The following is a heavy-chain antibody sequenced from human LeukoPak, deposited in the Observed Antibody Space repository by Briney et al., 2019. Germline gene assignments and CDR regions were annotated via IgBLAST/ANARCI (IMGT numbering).Heavy chain of an antibody. CDR2: ISTYNGNT. D-gene: IGHD2-2*01. J-gene: IGHJ4*02. Sequence: ASVKVSCKASGYTFTSYYMHWVRQAPGQGLEWMGWISTYNGNTNYSQKLQGRVTMTTDTSTRTAYMELRSLRSDDTAVYYCAREWKYCRSTSCGYYFDYWGQGTLVTVSS. V-gene: IGHV1-18*04. CDR1: GYTFTSYY. CDR3: AREWKYCRSTSCGYYFDY.